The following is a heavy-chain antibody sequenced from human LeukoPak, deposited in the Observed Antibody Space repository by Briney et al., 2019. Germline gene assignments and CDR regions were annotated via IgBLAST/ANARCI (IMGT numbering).Heavy chain of an antibody. CDR3: ARGGAIAAIHYYYYYYMDV. Sequence: ASVKVSCKASGYTFTSYGISWVRQAPGQGLEWMGWISAYNGNTNYAQKLQGRVTMTTDTSTSTAYMELRSLRSDDTAVYYCARGGAIAAIHYYYYYYMDVWGKGTTVTVSS. J-gene: IGHJ6*03. D-gene: IGHD6-13*01. CDR1: GYTFTSYG. V-gene: IGHV1-18*01. CDR2: ISAYNGNT.